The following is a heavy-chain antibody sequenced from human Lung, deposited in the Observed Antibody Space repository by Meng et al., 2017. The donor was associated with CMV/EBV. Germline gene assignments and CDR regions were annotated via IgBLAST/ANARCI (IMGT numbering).Heavy chain of an antibody. CDR3: AKVLSASMVVVPGLLPNHEGDY. CDR1: GFTFNNYA. J-gene: IGHJ4*02. CDR2: ISGSGGSL. Sequence: GESLKISCAASGFTFNNYAMNWVRQAPGKGLQWVSGISGSGGSLFYADSVKGSCTISRDNSKTMLYLQINRLRVEETTIYYCAKVLSASMVVVPGLLPNHEGDYWGQGTLVXVSS. V-gene: IGHV3-23*01. D-gene: IGHD2-2*01.